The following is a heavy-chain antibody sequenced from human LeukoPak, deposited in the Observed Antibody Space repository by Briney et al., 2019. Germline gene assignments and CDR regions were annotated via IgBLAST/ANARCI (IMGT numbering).Heavy chain of an antibody. CDR3: AKGGEIQLWFGSFDY. V-gene: IGHV3-23*01. J-gene: IGHJ4*02. Sequence: GGSLRLSCAAPGFTFSSYAMSWVRQAPGKGLEWVSAISGSGGSTYHADSVKGRFTISRDNSKNTLYLQMNSLRAEDTAVYYCAKGGEIQLWFGSFDYWGQGTLVTVSS. D-gene: IGHD5-18*01. CDR2: ISGSGGST. CDR1: GFTFSSYA.